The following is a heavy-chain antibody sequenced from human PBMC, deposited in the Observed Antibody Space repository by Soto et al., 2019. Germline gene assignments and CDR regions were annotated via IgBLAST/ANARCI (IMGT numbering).Heavy chain of an antibody. Sequence: GASVKVSCKASGYTFRNYGISWVRQAPGQGLEWLGWISADNGNTNYAQKIQGRVTMTTDTSTSTAYMELRSLRSDDSAVYYCARSKSITMIVVPPGPFDYWGQGTLVTVSS. J-gene: IGHJ4*02. V-gene: IGHV1-18*01. CDR2: ISADNGNT. D-gene: IGHD3-22*01. CDR3: ARSKSITMIVVPPGPFDY. CDR1: GYTFRNYG.